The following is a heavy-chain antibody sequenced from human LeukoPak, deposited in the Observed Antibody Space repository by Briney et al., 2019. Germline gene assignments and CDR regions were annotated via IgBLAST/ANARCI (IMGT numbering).Heavy chain of an antibody. Sequence: ASVKVSCKVSGYTLTELSMHWVRQAPGKGLEWMGGFDPEDGETIYAQKFQGRVTMTEDTSTDTAYMELSSLRSEDTAVYYCATAYWGLYKLEYWGQGTLVTVSS. J-gene: IGHJ4*02. CDR3: ATAYWGLYKLEY. V-gene: IGHV1-24*01. CDR1: GYTLTELS. D-gene: IGHD1-1*01. CDR2: FDPEDGET.